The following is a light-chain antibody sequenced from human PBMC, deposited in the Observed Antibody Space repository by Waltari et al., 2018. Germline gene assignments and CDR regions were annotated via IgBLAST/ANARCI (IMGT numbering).Light chain of an antibody. J-gene: IGLJ3*02. CDR2: EVN. V-gene: IGLV2-23*02. CDR1: SSDVGSYNR. CDR3: SSHTRDLSWL. Sequence: QSALTQPASVSGSPGQSITISCTGTSSDVGSYNRVSWYQQNPGEVPKLMIYEVNKRPSGVADRFSGFKSGNTATLTIPGLQAEDEADYYCSSHTRDLSWLFGGGTKVTVL.